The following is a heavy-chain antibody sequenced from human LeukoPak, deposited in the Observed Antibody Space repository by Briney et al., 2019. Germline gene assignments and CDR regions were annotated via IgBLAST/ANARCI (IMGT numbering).Heavy chain of an antibody. CDR1: GFTFRIYA. J-gene: IGHJ4*02. CDR3: AKLWVMITFGGVIDIEAPGSSGDY. CDR2: ISGSGVST. V-gene: IGHV3-23*01. Sequence: PRGSPRLSCAGSGFTFRIYAMSWVRQAPGKGLEWVSAISGSGVSTYYADSVKGRFTISRDNSKNTLYLQMNSLRAEVTAVYYCAKLWVMITFGGVIDIEAPGSSGDYWGQGTLVTVSS. D-gene: IGHD3-16*02.